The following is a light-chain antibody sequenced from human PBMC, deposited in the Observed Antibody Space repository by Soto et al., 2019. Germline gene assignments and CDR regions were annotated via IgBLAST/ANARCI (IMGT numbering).Light chain of an antibody. CDR3: QQYINLWT. Sequence: EIVMTQSPGTLSLSPGERATLSCRTSQSISNSYLAWYQQKPGQSPRLLIYGASTRATGIPARFSGSGSGTEFTLTISSLQSEDFAVYYCQQYINLWTFGQGTKVDIK. J-gene: IGKJ1*01. CDR1: QSISNSY. CDR2: GAS. V-gene: IGKV3-15*01.